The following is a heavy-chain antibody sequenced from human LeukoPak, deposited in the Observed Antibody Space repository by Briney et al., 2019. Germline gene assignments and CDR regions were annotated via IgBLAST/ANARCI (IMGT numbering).Heavy chain of an antibody. Sequence: GGTLRLPRAASLHTHSSYSMNGVRQAPGKGVEGVASISSSSSCIYYADSVKGRFTISRDNAKNSLYLQMNSLRAEDTAVYYCARDNLRGRWLQSWFDPWGQGTLVTVSS. CDR2: ISSSSSCI. V-gene: IGHV3-21*01. CDR1: LHTHSSYS. D-gene: IGHD5-24*01. CDR3: ARDNLRGRWLQSWFDP. J-gene: IGHJ5*02.